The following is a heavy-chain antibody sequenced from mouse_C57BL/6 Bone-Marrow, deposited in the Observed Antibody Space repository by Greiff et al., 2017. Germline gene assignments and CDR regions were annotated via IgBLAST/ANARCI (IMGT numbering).Heavy chain of an antibody. CDR1: GYSFTGYY. J-gene: IGHJ1*03. Sequence: EVQLQQSGPELVKPGASVKISCKASGYSFTGYYMNWVKQSPEKSLEWIGEINPSTGGTTYNQKFKAKATLTVDKSSSTAYMQLKSLTSEDSAVYYCARRGVYDEGWYFDVWGTGTTVTVSS. CDR3: ARRGVYDEGWYFDV. CDR2: INPSTGGT. V-gene: IGHV1-42*01. D-gene: IGHD2-12*01.